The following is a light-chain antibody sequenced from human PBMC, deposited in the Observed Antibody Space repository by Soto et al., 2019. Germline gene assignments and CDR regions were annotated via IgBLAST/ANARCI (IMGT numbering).Light chain of an antibody. V-gene: IGLV2-14*01. J-gene: IGLJ3*02. CDR1: SSDVGGYNY. CDR3: ISYTSSSTHWV. CDR2: EVS. Sequence: QSALTQPASVSGSPGQSITISCTGTSSDVGGYNYVSWYQHHPGKAPKLMIYEVSHRPSGVSNRFSGSKSGNTASLTISGLQDEDEADYYCISYTSSSTHWVFGGGTKLTVL.